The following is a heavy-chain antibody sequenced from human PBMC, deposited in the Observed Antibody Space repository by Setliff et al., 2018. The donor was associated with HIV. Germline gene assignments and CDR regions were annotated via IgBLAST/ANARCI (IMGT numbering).Heavy chain of an antibody. V-gene: IGHV4-61*09. CDR1: GYSISSGYY. Sequence: SETLSLTCAVSGYSISSGYYWTWIRPPAGKGLEWIGNIYSGGTTNYNPSLKSRVTISVDTSKNQFSLKLSSVTAADTAVYYCATEGRRDGYNPGFDYWGQGTLVTVSS. CDR3: ATEGRRDGYNPGFDY. J-gene: IGHJ4*02. D-gene: IGHD5-12*01. CDR2: IYSGGTT.